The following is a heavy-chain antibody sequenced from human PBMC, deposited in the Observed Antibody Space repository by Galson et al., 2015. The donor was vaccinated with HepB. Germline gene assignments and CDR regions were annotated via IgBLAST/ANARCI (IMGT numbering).Heavy chain of an antibody. CDR3: ARGSSMGVSIIIRSSEYFHY. CDR2: ISRDGSNK. Sequence: SLRLSCAASGFTFSTYSMHWVRQAPGKGLEWVSFISRDGSNKNYADSVRGRFTISRDNSKNTLHLQLNNLRVEDTAVYYGARGSSMGVSIIIRSSEYFHYWGQGTRFTVSS. V-gene: IGHV3-30*04. J-gene: IGHJ1*01. D-gene: IGHD3-3*02. CDR1: GFTFSTYS.